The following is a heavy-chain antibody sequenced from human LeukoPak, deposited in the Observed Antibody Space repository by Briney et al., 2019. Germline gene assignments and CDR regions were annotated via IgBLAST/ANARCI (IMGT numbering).Heavy chain of an antibody. CDR3: AKGLTFYCSGVAAEYDAFDI. Sequence: GGSLRLSCAASGFTFSSYAMSWVRQAPGKGLEWVSAISGSGGSTYYADSVKGRFTISRDNSKNTLYLQMNSLRAEDTAVYYCAKGLTFYCSGVAAEYDAFDIWGQGTMVTVSS. D-gene: IGHD2-15*01. J-gene: IGHJ3*02. V-gene: IGHV3-23*01. CDR1: GFTFSSYA. CDR2: ISGSGGST.